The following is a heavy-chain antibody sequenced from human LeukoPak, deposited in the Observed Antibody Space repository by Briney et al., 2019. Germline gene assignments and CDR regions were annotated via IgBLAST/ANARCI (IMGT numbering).Heavy chain of an antibody. CDR3: STSILGVTRNWLFDY. Sequence: NPSETLSLTCDVSGGSVTSTNWWTWVRQPPGKGLEWIGEVHLDGRTNYNPSLKSRLIMSVDLPENHISLKLTSVTAEDTAVYYCSTSILGVTRNWLFDYWGQGTLVTVSS. J-gene: IGHJ4*02. V-gene: IGHV4-4*02. CDR1: GGSVTSTNW. D-gene: IGHD3-3*02. CDR2: VHLDGRT.